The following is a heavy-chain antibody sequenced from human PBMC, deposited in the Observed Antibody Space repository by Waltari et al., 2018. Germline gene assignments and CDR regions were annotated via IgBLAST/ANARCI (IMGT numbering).Heavy chain of an antibody. CDR2: IYYSGST. J-gene: IGHJ4*02. V-gene: IGHV4-59*08. Sequence: QVQLQESGPGLVKPSETLSLTCTVSGGSISSHYWSWIRQPPGKGLEWIGYIYYSGSTNYNPARKSRVTISVDTSKNQFSLKLSSVTAADTAVYYCARQGPITLLGYWGQGTLVIVSS. CDR1: GGSISSHY. D-gene: IGHD3-10*01. CDR3: ARQGPITLLGY.